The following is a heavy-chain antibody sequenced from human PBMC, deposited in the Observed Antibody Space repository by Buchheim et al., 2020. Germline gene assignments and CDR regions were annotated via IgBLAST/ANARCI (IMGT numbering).Heavy chain of an antibody. CDR1: GFNFDSYW. J-gene: IGHJ6*02. V-gene: IGHV3-7*01. Sequence: EVQVVESGGGLVQRGGSLRLSCAASGFNFDSYWMTWVRQAPGKGLEWVANINHDGSEKYYAESVKGRFDISRDNAKSSVDLQMNRLSAGDTAVYFCARGDSLVQGVMINVYYFHGMDVWGQGTT. CDR2: INHDGSEK. D-gene: IGHD3-10*01. CDR3: ARGDSLVQGVMINVYYFHGMDV.